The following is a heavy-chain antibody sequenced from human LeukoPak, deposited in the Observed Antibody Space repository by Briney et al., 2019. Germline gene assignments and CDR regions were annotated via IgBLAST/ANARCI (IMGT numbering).Heavy chain of an antibody. J-gene: IGHJ5*02. CDR1: GFTFSSYS. Sequence: PGGSLRLSCAASGFTFSSYSMNWVRQAPGKGLEWVSSISSSSSYIYYGDSVKGRFTISRDNANNSLYLQMNSLRAEDTAVYYCARDYSSSSWGQGSLVTVSS. D-gene: IGHD6-6*01. CDR2: ISSSSSYI. V-gene: IGHV3-21*01. CDR3: ARDYSSSS.